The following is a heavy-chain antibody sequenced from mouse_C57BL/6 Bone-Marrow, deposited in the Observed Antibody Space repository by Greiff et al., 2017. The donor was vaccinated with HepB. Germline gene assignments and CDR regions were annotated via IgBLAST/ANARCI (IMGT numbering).Heavy chain of an antibody. CDR3: ASDYYGSSQKGD. CDR1: GYTFTSYW. CDR2: IHPNSGST. D-gene: IGHD1-1*01. J-gene: IGHJ2*01. V-gene: IGHV1-64*01. Sequence: QVQLQQPGAELVKPGASVKLSCKASGYTFTSYWMHWVKQRPGQGLEWIGMIHPNSGSTNYNEKFKSKATLTVDKSSSTAYMQRSSLTSEDSAVYYCASDYYGSSQKGDWGQGTTLTVSS.